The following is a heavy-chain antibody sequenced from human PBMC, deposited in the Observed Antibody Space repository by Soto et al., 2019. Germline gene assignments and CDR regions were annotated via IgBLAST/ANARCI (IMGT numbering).Heavy chain of an antibody. V-gene: IGHV4-59*11. CDR3: ARGLPEGYGGNLDS. D-gene: IGHD4-17*01. J-gene: IGHJ4*02. Sequence: QVHLQESGPGLVKPSETLSLNCTVSGDFIRSHYWTWVRQAPGKGLEWIGSIYYDVNTNYNPSLNIRITLSVTTSNKQFFLKVSSVTTADTAVYYCARGLPEGYGGNLDSWGQGTLVTVSS. CDR1: GDFIRSHY. CDR2: IYYDVNT.